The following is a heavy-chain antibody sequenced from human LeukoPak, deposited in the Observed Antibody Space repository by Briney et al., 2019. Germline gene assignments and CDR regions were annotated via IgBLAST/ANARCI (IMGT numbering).Heavy chain of an antibody. V-gene: IGHV1-2*04. J-gene: IGHJ3*02. CDR3: ARGTTVTTGSDAFDI. Sequence: ASVKVSCKASGYTFTGYYMHWVRQAPGQGLEWMGWINPNSGGTNYAQKFQGWVTMTRDTSISTAYMELSRLRSDDTAVYYCARGTTVTTGSDAFDIWGQGTMVTVSS. D-gene: IGHD4-11*01. CDR2: INPNSGGT. CDR1: GYTFTGYY.